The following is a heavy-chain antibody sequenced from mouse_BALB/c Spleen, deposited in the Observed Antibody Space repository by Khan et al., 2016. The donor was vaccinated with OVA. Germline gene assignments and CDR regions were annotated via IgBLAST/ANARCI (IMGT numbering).Heavy chain of an antibody. CDR1: GFTFSTYG. Sequence: EVELVESGGDLVKPGGSLRLSCAASGFTFSTYGMSWVRQFPDKRLEWVATINSDGYYTYYPDTLKGRFTIPRNNAENTLYLQMSSLKYEDTAIYYCASHLTGSFAYWGHGTLVTVSA. CDR2: INSDGYYT. J-gene: IGHJ3*01. D-gene: IGHD4-1*01. V-gene: IGHV5-6*01. CDR3: ASHLTGSFAY.